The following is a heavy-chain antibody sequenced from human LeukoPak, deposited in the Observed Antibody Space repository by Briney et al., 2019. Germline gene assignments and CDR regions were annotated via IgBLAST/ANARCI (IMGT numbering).Heavy chain of an antibody. CDR2: ISSSSSYI. D-gene: IGHD5-12*01. CDR3: ARAQHSGYERYQYYFDY. Sequence: SGGSLRLSCAASGFTFSSYSMNWVRQAPGKGLEWVSSISSSSSYIYYADSVKGRFTISRDNAKNSLYLQMNSLRAEDTAVYYCARAQHSGYERYQYYFDYWGQGTLVTVSS. V-gene: IGHV3-21*01. J-gene: IGHJ4*02. CDR1: GFTFSSYS.